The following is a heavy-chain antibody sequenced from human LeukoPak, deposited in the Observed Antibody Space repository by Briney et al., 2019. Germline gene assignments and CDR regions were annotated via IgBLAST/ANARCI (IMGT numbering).Heavy chain of an antibody. D-gene: IGHD1-26*01. V-gene: IGHV3-23*01. CDR3: ARHSGATYYYYGMDV. Sequence: EGSLRLSCAASGFTFSSYAMSWVRQAPGKGLEWVSGISGSGGSTHYADSVKGRFTISRDNFKNTLSLQINSLRAEDTAVYYCARHSGATYYYYGMDVWGQGTAVTVSS. J-gene: IGHJ6*02. CDR1: GFTFSSYA. CDR2: ISGSGGST.